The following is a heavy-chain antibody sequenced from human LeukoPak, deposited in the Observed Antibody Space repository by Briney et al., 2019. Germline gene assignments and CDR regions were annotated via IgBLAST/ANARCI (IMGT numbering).Heavy chain of an antibody. V-gene: IGHV1-8*03. J-gene: IGHJ6*03. Sequence: GASVKVSCKASGYTFTSCDINWVRQATGQGLEWMGWMNPNSGTTGYAQKFLGRVTITRNTSISTTYMELSSLRSEDTAVYYCARGRSPGTSMEYYYYMDVWGKGTTVTVSS. CDR3: ARGRSPGTSMEYYYYMDV. CDR1: GYTFTSCD. D-gene: IGHD1-1*01. CDR2: MNPNSGTT.